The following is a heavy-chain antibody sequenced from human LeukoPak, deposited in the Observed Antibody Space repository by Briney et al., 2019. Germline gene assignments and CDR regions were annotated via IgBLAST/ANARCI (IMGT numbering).Heavy chain of an antibody. CDR2: FDPEDGET. V-gene: IGHV1-24*01. Sequence: ASVKVSCKVSGYTLTELSMHWVRQAPGKGLEWMGGFDPEDGETIYAQKFQGRVTMTEDTSTDTAYMELSRLRSDDTAVYYCAGRIKSSSSWYEFDPWGQGTLVTVSS. CDR3: AGRIKSSSSWYEFDP. CDR1: GYTLTELS. J-gene: IGHJ5*02. D-gene: IGHD6-13*01.